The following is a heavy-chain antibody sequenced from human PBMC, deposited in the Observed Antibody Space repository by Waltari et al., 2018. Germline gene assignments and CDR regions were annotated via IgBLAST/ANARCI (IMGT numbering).Heavy chain of an antibody. V-gene: IGHV3-9*01. CDR1: GFTFDDYA. CDR2: ISWNSGSI. CDR3: AKAFYYYDISHYFDY. D-gene: IGHD3-22*01. Sequence: EVQLVESGGGLVQPGRSLRLSCAASGFTFDDYAMHWVRQAPGKGLEWVSGISWNSGSIGYADSVKGRFTISRDNAKNSLYLQMNSLRAEDTALYYCAKAFYYYDISHYFDYWGQGTLVTVSS. J-gene: IGHJ4*02.